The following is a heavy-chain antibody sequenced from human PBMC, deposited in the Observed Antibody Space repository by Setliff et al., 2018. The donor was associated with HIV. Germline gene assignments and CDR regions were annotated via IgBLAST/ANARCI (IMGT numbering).Heavy chain of an antibody. V-gene: IGHV3-33*03. Sequence: PGGSLSLSCAASGFTFSSYGMHWVRQAPGKGLQWVAVIWYDGSNKNYADSVKGRFTISRDNSKKTLYLQMNSLRAEDTAVYYCVKDPYGGKGYFQYWGQGTVVTVSS. D-gene: IGHD4-17*01. CDR2: IWYDGSNK. CDR3: VKDPYGGKGYFQY. J-gene: IGHJ1*01. CDR1: GFTFSSYG.